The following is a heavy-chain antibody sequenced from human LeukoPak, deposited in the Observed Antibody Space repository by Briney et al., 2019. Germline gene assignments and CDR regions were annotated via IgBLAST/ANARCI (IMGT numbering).Heavy chain of an antibody. CDR1: GGTFSSYA. D-gene: IGHD5-18*01. CDR2: IIPIFGKA. J-gene: IGHJ3*02. CDR3: ASPRRDTAMARAFDI. V-gene: IGHV1-69*06. Sequence: ASVKVSCKASGGTFSSYAISWVRQAPGQGLEWMGGIIPIFGKANYAQKFQGRVTITADKSTSTAYMELSSLRSEDTAVYYCASPRRDTAMARAFDIWGQGTMVTVSS.